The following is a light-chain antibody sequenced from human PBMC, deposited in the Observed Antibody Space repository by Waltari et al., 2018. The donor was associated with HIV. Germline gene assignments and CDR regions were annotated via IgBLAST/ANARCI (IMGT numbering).Light chain of an antibody. J-gene: IGLJ2*01. CDR1: STDVGGFNY. V-gene: IGLV2-14*03. CDR2: DVS. CDR3: CSYSSSCTVL. Sequence: HSVLTQPASMSGSLGQSITISCLGSSTDVGGFNYVSWYQQSPDKAPRLVIYDVSNRPSGVSGRFSGSKSGSAASLTISGLQPEDEADYYCCSYSSSCTVLFGGGTRLTVL.